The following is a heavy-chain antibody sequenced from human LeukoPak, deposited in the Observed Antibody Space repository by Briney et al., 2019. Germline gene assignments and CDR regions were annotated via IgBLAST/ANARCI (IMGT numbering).Heavy chain of an antibody. D-gene: IGHD3-9*01. J-gene: IGHJ4*02. CDR3: GRSSLVTGWD. CDR2: IKEDGSEK. Sequence: AGGSLRLSCAASGFTFSNAWMSWVRQAPGKGLEWVANIKEDGSEKYYVDSVKGRFTVSRDNAKNSVYLQMNSLTADDTAVYYCGRSSLVTGWDWGQGTLVTVSS. V-gene: IGHV3-7*01. CDR1: GFTFSNAW.